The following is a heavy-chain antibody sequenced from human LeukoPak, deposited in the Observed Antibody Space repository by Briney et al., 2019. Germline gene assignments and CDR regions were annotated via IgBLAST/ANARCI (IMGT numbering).Heavy chain of an antibody. CDR1: GFTFSSYW. J-gene: IGHJ4*02. Sequence: GGSLRLSCAASGFTFSSYWMTWVRQAPGKGLEWVANIKQAGSENSYVDSVKGRFTISRDNAKNSLYLQINSLRAEDTAVYYCARIRGDYYLDYWGQGTLVSVSS. D-gene: IGHD3-16*01. V-gene: IGHV3-7*01. CDR2: IKQAGSEN. CDR3: ARIRGDYYLDY.